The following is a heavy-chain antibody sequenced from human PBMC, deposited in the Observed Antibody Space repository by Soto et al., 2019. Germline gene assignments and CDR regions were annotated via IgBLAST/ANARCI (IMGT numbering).Heavy chain of an antibody. CDR3: ARSAPFSTAALEYRYYMDV. J-gene: IGHJ6*03. Sequence: QVQLVQSWAEVKKPGASVKVSCTASGYIFTSYNINWVRQAAGHGLERMGWVNPDSGHTVYAQKFQGRVTMTRDTSIGTAHMELRSLTPEDTAVYYCARSAPFSTAALEYRYYMDVGGKGASVTVSS. CDR2: VNPDSGHT. CDR1: GYIFTSYN. V-gene: IGHV1-8*02. D-gene: IGHD2-2*01.